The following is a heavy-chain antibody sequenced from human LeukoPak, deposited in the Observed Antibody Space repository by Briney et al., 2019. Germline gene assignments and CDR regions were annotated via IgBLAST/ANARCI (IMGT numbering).Heavy chain of an antibody. CDR3: ARTRWAADGTLDYFYYYMDV. D-gene: IGHD6-13*01. V-gene: IGHV1-69*04. J-gene: IGHJ6*03. CDR1: GGTFSSYA. CDR2: IIPILGIA. Sequence: ASVKVSCKASGGTFSSYAISWVRQAPGQGLEWMGRIIPILGIANYAQKFQGRVTITADESTSTAFLDLSTLRSDDTAVYYCARTRWAADGTLDYFYYYMDVWGKGTTVIVSS.